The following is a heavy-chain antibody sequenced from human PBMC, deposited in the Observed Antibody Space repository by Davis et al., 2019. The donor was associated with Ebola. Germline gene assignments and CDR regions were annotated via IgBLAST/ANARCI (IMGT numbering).Heavy chain of an antibody. D-gene: IGHD3-22*01. CDR2: IYPDDSDT. J-gene: IGHJ4*02. CDR1: GYSFAKFW. V-gene: IGHV5-51*01. Sequence: GESLKISCKGSGYSFAKFWIGWVRQMPGKGLEWLGVIYPDDSDTRYSPSFQGQVTISADKSITTAYLQWSSLKASDTAMYYCARLPDRSGYQYFFDYWGQGTLVTVSS. CDR3: ARLPDRSGYQYFFDY.